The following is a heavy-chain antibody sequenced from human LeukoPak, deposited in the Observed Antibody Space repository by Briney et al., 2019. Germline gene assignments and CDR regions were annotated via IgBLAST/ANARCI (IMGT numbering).Heavy chain of an antibody. V-gene: IGHV3-15*01. Sequence: GGSLRLSCAASGFIFNYSWMNWVRLAPGKGLEWVGRIKNKAEGGTTDYAAPVKGRFTISRDDSKNTLYLQMNSLKTEDTAVYYCTTSGTHFQYWGQGTLVTVSS. CDR1: GFIFNYSW. CDR3: TTSGTHFQY. J-gene: IGHJ4*02. D-gene: IGHD3-10*01. CDR2: IKNKAEGGTT.